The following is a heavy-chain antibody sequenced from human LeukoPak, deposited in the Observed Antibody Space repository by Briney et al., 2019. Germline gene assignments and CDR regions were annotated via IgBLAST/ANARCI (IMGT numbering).Heavy chain of an antibody. J-gene: IGHJ3*01. CDR1: GYTFTSYW. CDR3: VRQEGDAFDV. Sequence: GESLKISCQGSGYTFTSYWIGWVRQVPGKGLEWMGIIFAGDSDTRYSPSFQGQVTISVDKSTNTAYLQWSNLKASDTAMYYCVRQEGDAFDVWGQGTLVTVSS. CDR2: IFAGDSDT. V-gene: IGHV5-51*01.